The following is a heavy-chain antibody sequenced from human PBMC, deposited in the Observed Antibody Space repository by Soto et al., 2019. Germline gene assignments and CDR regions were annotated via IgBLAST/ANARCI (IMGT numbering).Heavy chain of an antibody. CDR3: AKGDGFILAV. V-gene: IGHV3-53*02. D-gene: IGHD1-26*01. CDR2: TNTGGTT. J-gene: IGHJ6*02. CDR1: GFTVNSNY. Sequence: EVQVLATGGGLIQPGGSLRLSCVASGFTVNSNYMSWVRQAPGEGLQWVSITNTGGTTYYADSVKGRFTVSRDNSKNILYLQMNSLRAEDTAVFYCAKGDGFILAVWGQGTTVSVSS.